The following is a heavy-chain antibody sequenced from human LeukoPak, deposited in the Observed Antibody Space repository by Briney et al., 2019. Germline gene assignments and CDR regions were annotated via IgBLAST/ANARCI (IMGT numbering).Heavy chain of an antibody. J-gene: IGHJ4*02. D-gene: IGHD6-13*01. Sequence: SETLSLTCTVSGGSISSYYWSWIRQPPGKGLEWIGYIYYSGSTNYNPSLKSRVTISVDTSKNQFSLKLSSVTAADTAVYYCARDKGSWYYFDYWGQGTLVTGSS. V-gene: IGHV4-59*01. CDR3: ARDKGSWYYFDY. CDR1: GGSISSYY. CDR2: IYYSGST.